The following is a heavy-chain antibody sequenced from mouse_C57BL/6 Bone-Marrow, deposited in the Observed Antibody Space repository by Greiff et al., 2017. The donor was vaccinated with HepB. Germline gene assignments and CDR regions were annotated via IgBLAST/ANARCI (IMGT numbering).Heavy chain of an antibody. Sequence: QVQLQQPGAELVKPGASVKLSCKASGYTFTSYWMHWVKQRPGQGLEWIGMIHPNSGSTNYNEKFKSKATLTVDKSSSTAYMQLSSLTSEDSAVYYCARLVTTGRSYWYFDVWGTGTTVTVSS. CDR2: IHPNSGST. J-gene: IGHJ1*03. V-gene: IGHV1-64*01. CDR3: ARLVTTGRSYWYFDV. CDR1: GYTFTSYW. D-gene: IGHD2-2*01.